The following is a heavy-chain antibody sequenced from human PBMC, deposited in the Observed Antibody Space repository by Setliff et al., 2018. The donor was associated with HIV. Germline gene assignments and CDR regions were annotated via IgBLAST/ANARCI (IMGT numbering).Heavy chain of an antibody. CDR2: INHSGIT. D-gene: IGHD3-10*01. CDR1: GGSFSAFY. V-gene: IGHV4-34*01. CDR3: AKGPRGLGLIYYFDY. J-gene: IGHJ4*02. Sequence: SETLSLTCAVYGGSFSAFYWSWIRQAPGKGLEWIGEINHSGITHFNPSLDTRVTMFADTSKNQFSLRLTPVTAADTAIYYCAKGPRGLGLIYYFDYCAQGSQVTLSS.